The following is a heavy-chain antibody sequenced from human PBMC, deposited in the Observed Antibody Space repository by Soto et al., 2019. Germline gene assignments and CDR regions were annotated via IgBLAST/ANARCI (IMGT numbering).Heavy chain of an antibody. D-gene: IGHD2-15*01. CDR3: ARGSVVAATLFDY. CDR2: IYYSGST. V-gene: IGHV4-31*03. Sequence: QVQLQESGPRLVKPSQTLSLTCTVSGGSISSGGYYWSWIRQHPGKGLEWIGYIYYSGSTYYNPSLKSRVTISVDTSKNQFSLKLSSVTAADTAVYYCARGSVVAATLFDYWGQGTLVTVSS. CDR1: GGSISSGGYY. J-gene: IGHJ4*02.